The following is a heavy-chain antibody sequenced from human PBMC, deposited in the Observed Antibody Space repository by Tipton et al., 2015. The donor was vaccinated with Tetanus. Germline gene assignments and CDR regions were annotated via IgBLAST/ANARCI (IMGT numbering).Heavy chain of an antibody. D-gene: IGHD1-20*01. V-gene: IGHV4-59*01. Sequence: TLSLTCTVSGGSISSYYWSWIRQPPGKGLEWIGYIYYSGSTNYNPSLKSRVTISVDTSKNQFSLKLSSVTAADTAVYYCARDLGITGAHYYYDGMDVWGQGTTVTVSS. J-gene: IGHJ6*02. CDR1: GGSISSYY. CDR2: IYYSGST. CDR3: ARDLGITGAHYYYDGMDV.